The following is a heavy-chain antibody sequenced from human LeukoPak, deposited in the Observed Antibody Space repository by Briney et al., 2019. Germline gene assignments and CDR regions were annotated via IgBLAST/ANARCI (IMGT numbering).Heavy chain of an antibody. J-gene: IGHJ6*02. CDR3: ARDLFSYAMNV. CDR2: IYSGGST. Sequence: GGSLRLSCAASGFTVSSNYMSWVRQAPGKGLEWVSVIYSGGSTYYADSVKGRFTISRDNSKNTLYLQMNSLRVEDTAIYFCARDLFSYAMNVWGRGTPVTVSS. V-gene: IGHV3-53*01. CDR1: GFTVSSNY.